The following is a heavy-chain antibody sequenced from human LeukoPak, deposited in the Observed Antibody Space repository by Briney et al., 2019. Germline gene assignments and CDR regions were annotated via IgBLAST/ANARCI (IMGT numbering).Heavy chain of an antibody. D-gene: IGHD5-12*01. V-gene: IGHV1-2*02. CDR2: IDPNSGDT. CDR3: AREGSGYDYYYFDY. J-gene: IGHJ4*02. Sequence: ASVKVSCRTSGYIFAGYNMHWVRQAPGQGLEWMGRIDPNSGDTMISQKFQGRVTVTRDTSINTVYLYLNRLRSDGTAIYYCAREGSGYDYYYFDYWGQGTLVTVSS. CDR1: GYIFAGYN.